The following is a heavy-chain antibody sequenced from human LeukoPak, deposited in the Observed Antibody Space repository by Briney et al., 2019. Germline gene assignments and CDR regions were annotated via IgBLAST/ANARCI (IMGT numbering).Heavy chain of an antibody. CDR2: MYLTTDTS. Sequence: GASVKVSCKASGFTFTDYFIHWVRQAPGQGLEYVGVMYLTTDTSWSAQTLRHRLTMTGDTSTDTVYMELRSLTSEDTGIYYCAREEPHSYTFDYWGQGTLVAVSS. CDR1: GFTFTDYF. CDR3: AREEPHSYTFDY. D-gene: IGHD1-14*01. V-gene: IGHV1-46*04. J-gene: IGHJ4*02.